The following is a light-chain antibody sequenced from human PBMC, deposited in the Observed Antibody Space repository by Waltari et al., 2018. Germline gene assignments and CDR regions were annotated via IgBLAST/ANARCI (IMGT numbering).Light chain of an antibody. J-gene: IGLJ2*01. V-gene: IGLV1-47*01. Sequence: QSVLTQAPSASGAPGQRVTIPCSGRPSNLGNNYVYWYQKLPGTAPKLLIRRTDERHSGVPDRFSASKSGTSASLAISGLQSDDEASYFCAAWDESLNAVLFGGGTKLTVL. CDR3: AAWDESLNAVL. CDR1: PSNLGNNY. CDR2: RTD.